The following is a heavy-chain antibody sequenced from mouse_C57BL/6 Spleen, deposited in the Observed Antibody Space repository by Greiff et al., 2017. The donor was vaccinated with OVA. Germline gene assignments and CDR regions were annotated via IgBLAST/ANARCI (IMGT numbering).Heavy chain of an antibody. CDR1: GFTFSSYA. D-gene: IGHD1-1*01. CDR2: ISSGGDYI. J-gene: IGHJ1*03. CDR3: TRDRARSHWYFDV. V-gene: IGHV5-9-1*02. Sequence: DVQLVESGEGLVKPGGSLKLSCAASGFTFSSYAMSWVRQTPEKRLEWVAYISSGGDYIYYADTVKGRFTISRDNARNTLYLQMSSLKSEDTAMYYCTRDRARSHWYFDVWGTGTTVTVSS.